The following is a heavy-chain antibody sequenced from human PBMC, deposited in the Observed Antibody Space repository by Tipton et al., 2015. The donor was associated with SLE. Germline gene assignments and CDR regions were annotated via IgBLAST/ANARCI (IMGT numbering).Heavy chain of an antibody. D-gene: IGHD4-11*01. Sequence: TLSLTCSVSGGFISDYYWSWIRQSPGKGLEWIGRIYTNENTNYNPSLKSRVTMSVDTSKNHFSLKLISVTAADTAVYYCAREFLNPVTTVHYYFDLWGRGTLVTVSS. J-gene: IGHJ2*01. CDR1: GGFISDYY. CDR3: AREFLNPVTTVHYYFDL. V-gene: IGHV4-4*07. CDR2: IYTNENT.